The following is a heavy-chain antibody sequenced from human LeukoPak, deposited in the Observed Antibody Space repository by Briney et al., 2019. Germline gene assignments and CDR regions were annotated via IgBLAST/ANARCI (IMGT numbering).Heavy chain of an antibody. CDR2: ISYDGTNQ. V-gene: IGHV3-30-3*01. CDR1: RFTFSNYA. Sequence: PGGSLRLSCAASRFTFSNYAMHWVRQAPGKGLEWVAFISYDGTNQYYADSVKGRFTISRDNSKNALYLQMNSLRAEDTAVYYCARGPTSAFDYWGQGTLVTVSS. J-gene: IGHJ4*02. CDR3: ARGPTSAFDY.